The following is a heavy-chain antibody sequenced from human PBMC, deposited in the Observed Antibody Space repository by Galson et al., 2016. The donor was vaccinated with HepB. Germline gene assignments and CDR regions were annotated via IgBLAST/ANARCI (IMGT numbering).Heavy chain of an antibody. CDR3: ARAYGSGSYNKLPRFGDNSYGMDV. CDR2: FYYSGST. Sequence: SETLSLTCTVSGGSISTYYWSWIRQPPGKGLEWIGCFYYSGSTNYNPSLRSRVTISVDTSKNQFSLKLSSVTAGDTAVYYCARAYGSGSYNKLPRFGDNSYGMDVWGQGTTVTVSS. V-gene: IGHV4-59*01. J-gene: IGHJ6*02. D-gene: IGHD3-10*01. CDR1: GGSISTYY.